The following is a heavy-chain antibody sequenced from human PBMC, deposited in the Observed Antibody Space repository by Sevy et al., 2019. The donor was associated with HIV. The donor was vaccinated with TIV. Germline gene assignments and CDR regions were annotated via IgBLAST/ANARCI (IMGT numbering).Heavy chain of an antibody. CDR3: ARTPYYYYYYMDV. CDR2: IYYSGRT. V-gene: IGHV4-39*01. Sequence: SETLSLTCTVSGGSISSSSYYWGWIRQPPGKGLEWIGSIYYSGRTYYNPSLKSRVTISVDTSKNQFSLKLSSVTAADTAVYYCARTPYYYYYYMDVWGKGTTVTVSS. CDR1: GGSISSSSYY. J-gene: IGHJ6*03.